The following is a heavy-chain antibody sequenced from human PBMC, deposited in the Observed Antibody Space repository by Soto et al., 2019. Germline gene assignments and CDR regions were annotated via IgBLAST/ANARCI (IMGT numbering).Heavy chain of an antibody. Sequence: GASVKVSCKVSGYTLTELSMHWVRQAPGKGLEWMGGFDPEDGETIYAQKFQGRVTMTEDTSTDTAYMELSSLRSEDTAVYYCATRAPIVGAIDYWGQGTLVTVSS. J-gene: IGHJ4*02. CDR3: ATRAPIVGAIDY. D-gene: IGHD1-26*01. CDR1: GYTLTELS. V-gene: IGHV1-24*01. CDR2: FDPEDGET.